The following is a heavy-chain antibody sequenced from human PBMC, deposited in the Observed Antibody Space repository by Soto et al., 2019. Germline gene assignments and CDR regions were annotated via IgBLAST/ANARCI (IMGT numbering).Heavy chain of an antibody. D-gene: IGHD5-18*01. J-gene: IGHJ3*02. CDR3: ARDRGYSYGSDGAFDI. V-gene: IGHV4-31*03. CDR1: GGSISSGGYY. Sequence: QVQLQESGPGLVKPSQTLSLTCTVSGGSISSGGYYWSWIRQHPGKGLEWIGYIYYSGSTYYNPSLKRRVTISVDTSKNQSSLKLSSVTAADTAVYYCARDRGYSYGSDGAFDIWGQGTMVTVSS. CDR2: IYYSGST.